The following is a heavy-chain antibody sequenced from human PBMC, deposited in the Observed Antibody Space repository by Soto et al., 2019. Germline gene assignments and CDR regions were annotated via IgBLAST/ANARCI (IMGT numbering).Heavy chain of an antibody. CDR1: GGSISSYY. CDR3: ARSRTWSGDFFDY. D-gene: IGHD3-10*01. CDR2: IYYSGST. J-gene: IGHJ4*02. Sequence: QVQLQESGPGLVKPSETLSLTCTVSGGSISSYYWSWIRQPPGKGLEWIGYIYYSGSTNYNPSLKARLTISVDTSKNQFSLKLSSVTAADTAAYYCARSRTWSGDFFDYWGQGTLVTVSS. V-gene: IGHV4-59*01.